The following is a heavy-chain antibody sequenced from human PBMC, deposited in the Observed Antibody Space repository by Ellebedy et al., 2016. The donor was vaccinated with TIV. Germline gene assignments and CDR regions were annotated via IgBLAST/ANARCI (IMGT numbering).Heavy chain of an antibody. V-gene: IGHV4-39*01. Sequence: MPGGPLRLSCSVSGGSINSDSYYWGWVRQSPGKGLEWLGSIHYSGTTYYNPSLKSRITLSGDTSKRQFSLRLTSVTAADTAVYYCARGFYDLLTGYYFDFWGQGTLVTVSS. CDR1: GGSINSDSYY. CDR3: ARGFYDLLTGYYFDF. J-gene: IGHJ4*02. CDR2: IHYSGTT. D-gene: IGHD3-9*01.